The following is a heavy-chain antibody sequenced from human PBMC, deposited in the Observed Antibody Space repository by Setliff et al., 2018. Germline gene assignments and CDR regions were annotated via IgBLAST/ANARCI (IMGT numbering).Heavy chain of an antibody. J-gene: IGHJ4*02. V-gene: IGHV4-38-2*02. CDR3: ASGLNWLSSTEFDY. CDR2: IYYSGST. Sequence: SLTCTVSGYSISSGYYWGWIRQPPGKGLEWIGCIYYSGSTYYNPSLKSRVTISLDTSKNQFSLKLTSVTAADTAVYYCASGLNWLSSTEFDYWGQGTLVTVSS. CDR1: GYSISSGYY. D-gene: IGHD1-20*01.